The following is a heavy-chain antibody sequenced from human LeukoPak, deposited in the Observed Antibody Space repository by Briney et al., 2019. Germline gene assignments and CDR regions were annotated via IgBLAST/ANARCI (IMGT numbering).Heavy chain of an antibody. CDR2: IYYSGST. D-gene: IGHD6-19*01. CDR3: ARAYGAVADY. J-gene: IGHJ4*02. Sequence: SETLSLTCTVSGGSISSYYWSWIRQPPGKGLEWIGYIYYSGSTNYNPSLKSRVTISVDTSKNQFSLKLSSVTAADTAVYYCARAYGAVADYWGQGTLVTVSS. CDR1: GGSISSYY. V-gene: IGHV4-59*01.